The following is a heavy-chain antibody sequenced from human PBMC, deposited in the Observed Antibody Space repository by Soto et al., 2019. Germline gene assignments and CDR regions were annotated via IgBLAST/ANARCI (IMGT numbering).Heavy chain of an antibody. J-gene: IGHJ3*01. CDR1: GFTFSAYA. V-gene: IGHV3-23*01. CDR3: ARWAPDAFHV. CDR2: ISDDGVST. Sequence: GGSLRLSCAASGFTFSAYAMNWVRQIPGRGLQWVSGISDDGVSTFYSDSLSGRFAVSRDNSKNTLYLRMNRLRVDDAAVYYCARWAPDAFHVWGQGTLVTVSS.